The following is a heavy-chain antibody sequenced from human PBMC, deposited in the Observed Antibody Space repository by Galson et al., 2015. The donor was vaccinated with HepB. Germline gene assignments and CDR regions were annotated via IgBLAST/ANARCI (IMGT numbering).Heavy chain of an antibody. CDR1: GYSFTSYW. V-gene: IGHV5-51*01. J-gene: IGHJ5*02. Sequence: QSGAEVKKPGESLKISCKGSGYSFTSYWIGWVRQMPGKGLEWMGIIYPGDSDTRYSPPFQGQVTISADKSISTAYLQWSSLKASDTAMYYCARHIWGTFGGPNWFDPWGQGTLVTVSS. CDR2: IYPGDSDT. D-gene: IGHD3-10*01. CDR3: ARHIWGTFGGPNWFDP.